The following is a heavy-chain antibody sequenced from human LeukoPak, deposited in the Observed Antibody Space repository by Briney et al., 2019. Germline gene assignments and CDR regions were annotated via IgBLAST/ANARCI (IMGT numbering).Heavy chain of an antibody. V-gene: IGHV4-59*01. CDR2: IYYSGNT. CDR1: GGSISNYY. J-gene: IGHJ4*02. Sequence: PSETLSLTCTVSGGSISNYYWSWIRQPPGKGLEWIGYIYYSGNTNYYPSLKSRVTISLDTSKNQFSLKLSSVTAADTAVYFCAAQYYYDTSGPYFDYWGQGTLVSVSS. D-gene: IGHD3-22*01. CDR3: AAQYYYDTSGPYFDY.